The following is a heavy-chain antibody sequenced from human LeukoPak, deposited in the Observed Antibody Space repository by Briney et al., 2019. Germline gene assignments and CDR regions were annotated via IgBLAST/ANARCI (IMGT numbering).Heavy chain of an antibody. CDR3: ASHGGYYGSGSYQDYYYGMDV. Sequence: GESLKISCKGSGYSFTSYWIGWVRQMPGKGLEWMGIIYPGDSDTRYSPSFQGQVTISADKSISTAYLQWSSLKASDTAMYYCASHGGYYGSGSYQDYYYGMDVWGQGTTVTVSS. CDR2: IYPGDSDT. V-gene: IGHV5-51*01. J-gene: IGHJ6*02. CDR1: GYSFTSYW. D-gene: IGHD3-10*01.